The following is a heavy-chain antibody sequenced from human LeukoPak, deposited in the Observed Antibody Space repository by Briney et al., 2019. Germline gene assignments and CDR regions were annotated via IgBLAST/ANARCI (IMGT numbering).Heavy chain of an antibody. J-gene: IGHJ4*02. CDR1: GFTFSSYA. D-gene: IGHD2-15*01. CDR2: ISGSGGST. CDR3: AKGGGYCSGGSCYWGYFDY. V-gene: IGHV3-23*01. Sequence: GGSLRLSCAASGFTFSSYAMSWVRQAPGKGLEWVSAISGSGGSTYYADSVKGRFTISRDNSKNTLYLQMNRLRAEDTAVYYCAKGGGYCSGGSCYWGYFDYWGQGTLVTVSS.